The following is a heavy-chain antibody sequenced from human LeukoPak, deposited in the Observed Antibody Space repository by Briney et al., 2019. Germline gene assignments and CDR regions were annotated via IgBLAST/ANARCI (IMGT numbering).Heavy chain of an antibody. D-gene: IGHD6-13*01. CDR2: INHSGST. V-gene: IGHV4-34*01. CDR3: ARGAGYSSSWFDY. Sequence: SETLSLTCAVYGGSFSGYYWSWIRQPPGKGLEWIGEINHSGSTNYNPSLKSRVTISVDTSKNQFSLKLSSVTAADTAVYYCARGAGYSSSWFDYWGQGTLVTVSS. J-gene: IGHJ4*02. CDR1: GGSFSGYY.